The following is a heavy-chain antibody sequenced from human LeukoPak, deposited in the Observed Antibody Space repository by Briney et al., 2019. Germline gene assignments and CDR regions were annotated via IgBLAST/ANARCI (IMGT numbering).Heavy chain of an antibody. J-gene: IGHJ4*02. CDR2: IDHSGNT. CDR1: GDSINSRSYY. Sequence: SETLSLTCTVSGDSINSRSYYWGWIRQPPGKGLEWIGYIDHSGNTNYNPSLKSRVTISVDTSKNLFSLNLRSVTAADTAMYYCARLLPDRDGYNHTSFDYWGQGTLVTVSS. D-gene: IGHD5-24*01. V-gene: IGHV4-61*05. CDR3: ARLLPDRDGYNHTSFDY.